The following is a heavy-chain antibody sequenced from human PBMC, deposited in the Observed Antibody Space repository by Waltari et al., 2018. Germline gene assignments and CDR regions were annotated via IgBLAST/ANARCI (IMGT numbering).Heavy chain of an antibody. CDR1: AASISRSY. CDR2: IYFSGST. CDR3: ARGDTSNWFASYFDF. Sequence: QVRLQESVPGLVKPSETLSLPCTVSAASISRSYWSWIRQPPGKGLDWIAYIYFSGSTSYNPSLKSRVAISGDTSKKQFSLRLSSVTAADTAVYYCARGDTSNWFASYFDFWGQGILVSVSS. D-gene: IGHD3-10*01. J-gene: IGHJ4*02. V-gene: IGHV4-59*01.